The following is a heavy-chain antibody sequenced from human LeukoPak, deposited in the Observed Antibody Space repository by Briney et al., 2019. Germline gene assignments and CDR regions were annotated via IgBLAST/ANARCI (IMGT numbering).Heavy chain of an antibody. J-gene: IGHJ4*02. CDR2: LYSDGNT. CDR1: GFTVITND. V-gene: IGHV3-53*01. CDR3: ARGVEPLAANTLAY. Sequence: GGSLRLSCAASGFTVITNDMTWVRQAPGKGLEWVSVLYSDGNTKYADSVQGPFTISRDNSKNTLYLEMNSLSPDDTAVYYCARGVEPLAANTLAYWGQGTLVTVSS. D-gene: IGHD1-14*01.